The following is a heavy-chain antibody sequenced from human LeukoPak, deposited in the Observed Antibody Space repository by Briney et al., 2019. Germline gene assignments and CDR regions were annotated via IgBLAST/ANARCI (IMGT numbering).Heavy chain of an antibody. CDR1: GYTLTELS. CDR3: ATDSGRPGRPFLEWLLHWSRDMRYYYGMDV. CDR2: FDPEDGET. J-gene: IGHJ6*02. V-gene: IGHV1-24*01. D-gene: IGHD3-3*01. Sequence: ASVKVSCKVSGYTLTELSMHWVRQAPGKGLEWMGGFDPEDGETIYAQKFQGRVTMTEDTSTDTAYMELSSLRSEDTAVYYCATDSGRPGRPFLEWLLHWSRDMRYYYGMDVWGQGTTVTVSS.